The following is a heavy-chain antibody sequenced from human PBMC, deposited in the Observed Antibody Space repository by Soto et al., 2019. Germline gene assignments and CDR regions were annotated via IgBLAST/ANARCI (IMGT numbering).Heavy chain of an antibody. V-gene: IGHV4-59*01. J-gene: IGHJ4*02. D-gene: IGHD4-17*01. CDR1: GGSISPYY. Sequence: SETLSLTCTVSGGSISPYYWSWLRQPPGKGPEWIGYIYYTGSTKYNPSLKSRVTISVDTTKNHFSLRLSSVTAAHTAVYYCVRVGGYYGDYPNFDYWGQGNMVTVSS. CDR2: IYYTGST. CDR3: VRVGGYYGDYPNFDY.